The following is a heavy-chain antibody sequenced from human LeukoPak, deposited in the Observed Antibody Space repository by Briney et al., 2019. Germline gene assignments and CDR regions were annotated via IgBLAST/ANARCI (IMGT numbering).Heavy chain of an antibody. V-gene: IGHV4-61*01. J-gene: IGHJ4*02. CDR2: IYYSGST. CDR3: ARGFSGTPKYYYDSSGYYFDY. CDR1: GGSISSSSYY. D-gene: IGHD3-22*01. Sequence: SETLSLTCTVSGGSISSSSYYWSWIRQPPGKGLEWIGYIYYSGSTNYNPSLKSRVTISVDTSKNQFSLKLSSVTAADTAVYYCARGFSGTPKYYYDSSGYYFDYWGQGTLVTVSS.